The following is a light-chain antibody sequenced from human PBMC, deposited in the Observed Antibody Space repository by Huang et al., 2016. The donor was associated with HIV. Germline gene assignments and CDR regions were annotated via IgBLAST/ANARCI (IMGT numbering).Light chain of an antibody. V-gene: IGKV3-15*01. CDR1: QNIDTN. CDR3: PQYNDWTPWT. Sequence: EIVMTQAPATLSVSPGERAILLCRASQNIDTNVAWYQHKPGQAPRRVIFGASTRATCISARFTVGGSETEFTLTINSLQSEDVAMYYCPQYNDWTPWTFGQGTRVEI. CDR2: GAS. J-gene: IGKJ1*01.